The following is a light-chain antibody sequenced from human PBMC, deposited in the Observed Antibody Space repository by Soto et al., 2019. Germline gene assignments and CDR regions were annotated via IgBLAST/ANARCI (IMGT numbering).Light chain of an antibody. Sequence: EIVLTQSLGTLSLSPGGRATLSCRASQSVGKNYLAWFQQKPGQAPRLLLYDASSRATGVPDRFSGSGSGTDFTLTISRLEPEDFAVYYCQQYASAPLTFGGGTKVDIK. CDR2: DAS. J-gene: IGKJ4*01. CDR3: QQYASAPLT. V-gene: IGKV3-20*01. CDR1: QSVGKNY.